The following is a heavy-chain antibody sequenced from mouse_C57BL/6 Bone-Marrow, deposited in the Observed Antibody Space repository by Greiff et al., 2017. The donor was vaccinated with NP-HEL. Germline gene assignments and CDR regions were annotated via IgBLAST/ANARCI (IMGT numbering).Heavy chain of an antibody. CDR2: INPSNGGT. CDR1: GYTFTSYW. J-gene: IGHJ2*01. CDR3: ARDYYGNYFDY. Sequence: QVHVKQPGTELVKPGASVKLSCKASGYTFTSYWMHWVKQRPGQGLEWIGNINPSNGGTNYNEKFKSKATLTVDKSSSTAYMQLSSLTSEDSAVYYCARDYYGNYFDYWGQGTTLTVSS. D-gene: IGHD2-1*01. V-gene: IGHV1-53*01.